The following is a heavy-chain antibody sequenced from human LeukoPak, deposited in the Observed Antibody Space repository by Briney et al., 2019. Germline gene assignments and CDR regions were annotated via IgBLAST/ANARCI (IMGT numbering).Heavy chain of an antibody. CDR3: ARDLWAGGDFDY. Sequence: PGGSLRLSCAASGFTFSSYSMNWVCQAPGKGLEWVSSISSSSSYIYYADSVKGRFTISRDNAKNSLYLQMNSLRAEDTAVYYCARDLWAGGDFDYWGQGTLVTVSS. CDR2: ISSSSSYI. D-gene: IGHD3/OR15-3a*01. J-gene: IGHJ4*02. CDR1: GFTFSSYS. V-gene: IGHV3-21*01.